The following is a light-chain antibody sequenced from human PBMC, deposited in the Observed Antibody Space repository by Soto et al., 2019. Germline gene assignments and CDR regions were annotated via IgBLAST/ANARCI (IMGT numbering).Light chain of an antibody. CDR2: RAS. Sequence: DIQMTQSPSTLSASVGDRVTITCRASQSISTWLAWYQQKPGVAPKLLIYRASRLESGVPSRFSGSGSETDFTLTVSSLQHDDFATYYCHQYSKIQWTFGQGTRVEIK. V-gene: IGKV1-5*03. CDR1: QSISTW. CDR3: HQYSKIQWT. J-gene: IGKJ1*01.